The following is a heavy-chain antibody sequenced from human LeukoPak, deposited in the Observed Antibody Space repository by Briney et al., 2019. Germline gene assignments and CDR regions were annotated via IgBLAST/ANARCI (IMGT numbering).Heavy chain of an antibody. J-gene: IGHJ3*02. V-gene: IGHV3-33*01. D-gene: IGHD4-17*01. CDR3: ARDFTVTTANGFDS. CDR1: GFTFRSYG. Sequence: PGRSLRLSCAASGFTFRSYGMHWVRQAPGKGLEWVAVIWHDGSNKYYADSVRGRFTISRDNSKNTLYLQMNSLRAEDTAVYYCARDFTVTTANGFDSWGQGTMVTVSS. CDR2: IWHDGSNK.